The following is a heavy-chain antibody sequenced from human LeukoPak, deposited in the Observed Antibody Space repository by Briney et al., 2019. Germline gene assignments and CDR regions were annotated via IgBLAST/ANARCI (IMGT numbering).Heavy chain of an antibody. J-gene: IGHJ4*02. CDR1: GFSFGNYA. CDR3: AKGYSGGWYDFDS. D-gene: IGHD6-19*01. CDR2: ISYSVVTT. Sequence: PGGSLRLSCAASGFSFGNYAMSWVRQAPGRGLEWVSHISYSVVTTYYAESVKGRFTISRDNSKNTLYLQMDSLRAEDTAMYYCAKGYSGGWYDFDSWGQGALVTVSA. V-gene: IGHV3-23*01.